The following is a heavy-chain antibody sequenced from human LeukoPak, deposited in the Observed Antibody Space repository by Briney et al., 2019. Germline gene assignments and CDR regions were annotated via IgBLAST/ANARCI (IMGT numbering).Heavy chain of an antibody. Sequence: KPSETLSLTCTVSGGSINSSGFHWGWIRQPPGKGLEWIGTIRYSGTTYYNPSLKSRVTISVDTSKNQFSLKLTSVTAADTGVYYCARHHSGSHDYWGQGTLVTVSS. CDR1: GGSINSSGFH. CDR2: IRYSGTT. D-gene: IGHD1-26*01. J-gene: IGHJ4*02. CDR3: ARHHSGSHDY. V-gene: IGHV4-39*01.